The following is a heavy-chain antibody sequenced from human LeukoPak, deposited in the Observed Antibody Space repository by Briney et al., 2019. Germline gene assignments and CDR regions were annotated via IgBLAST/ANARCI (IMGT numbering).Heavy chain of an antibody. D-gene: IGHD3-3*01. J-gene: IGHJ4*02. CDR1: GGSFSGYY. CDR2: INHSGST. Sequence: SETLSLTCAVYGGSFSGYYWSWIRQPPGKGLEWIGEINHSGSTNYNPSLKSRGTISVDTSKNQFSLKLSSVTAADTAVYYCAKSGVAGYDFWSGYYPFDYWGQGTLVTVSS. CDR3: AKSGVAGYDFWSGYYPFDY. V-gene: IGHV4-34*01.